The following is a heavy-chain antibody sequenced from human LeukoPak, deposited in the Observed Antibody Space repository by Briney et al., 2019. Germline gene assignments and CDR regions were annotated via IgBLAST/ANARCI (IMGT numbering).Heavy chain of an antibody. V-gene: IGHV3-21*01. CDR3: ARVGGLYDSSGHGGNDY. D-gene: IGHD3-22*01. CDR1: GFTFSSYA. J-gene: IGHJ4*02. CDR2: ISSSSSYI. Sequence: PGGSLRLSCAASGFTFSSYAMSWVRQAPGKGLEWVSSISSSSSYIYYADSVKGRFTISRDNAKNSLYLQMNSLRAEDTAVYYCARVGGLYDSSGHGGNDYWGQGTLVTVSS.